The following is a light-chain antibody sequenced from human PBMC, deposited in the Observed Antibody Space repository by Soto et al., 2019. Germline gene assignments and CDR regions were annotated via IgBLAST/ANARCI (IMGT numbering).Light chain of an antibody. CDR2: LNSDGSH. J-gene: IGLJ2*01. Sequence: QAVVTQSPSASASLGASVKLTCTLASGHNSDAIAWHQQQAEKGPRFLMNLNSDGSHAKGDGIPDRFSGSSSGAERYLTISSLQPEDEADYYCQTWGAGVVIFGGGTKLTVL. CDR3: QTWGAGVVI. V-gene: IGLV4-69*01. CDR1: SGHNSDA.